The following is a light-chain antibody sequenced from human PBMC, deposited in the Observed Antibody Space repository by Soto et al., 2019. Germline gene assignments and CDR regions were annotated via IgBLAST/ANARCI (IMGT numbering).Light chain of an antibody. Sequence: ETVLTQSPATLSLSPGERVTLSCRASQSVSSYLAWYQQKPGQAPRLLIYDASNRATGIPARFSGSGSGTDFTLTISSLEPEDFALYYCQQRTNWPLTFGGGTKVEIK. CDR1: QSVSSY. V-gene: IGKV3-11*01. J-gene: IGKJ4*01. CDR3: QQRTNWPLT. CDR2: DAS.